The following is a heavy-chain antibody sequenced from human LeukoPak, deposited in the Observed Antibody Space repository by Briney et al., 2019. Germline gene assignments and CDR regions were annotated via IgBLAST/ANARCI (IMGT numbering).Heavy chain of an antibody. D-gene: IGHD3-22*01. CDR2: NYYSGST. CDR3: ARGDPLDSSGHNWFDP. V-gene: IGHV4-39*07. CDR1: GGSISSSSYY. J-gene: IGHJ5*02. Sequence: SETLSLTCTVSGGSISSSSYYWGWIRQPPGKGLEWIGSNYYSGSTYYNPSLKSRVTKSVDTSKIQFSLKLSSVTAADAAVYYCARGDPLDSSGHNWFDPWGQGTLVTVSS.